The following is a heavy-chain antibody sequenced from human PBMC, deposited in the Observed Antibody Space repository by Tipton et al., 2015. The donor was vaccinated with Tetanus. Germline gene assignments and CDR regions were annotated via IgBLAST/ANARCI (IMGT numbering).Heavy chain of an antibody. CDR3: VRGRGLGAYSFGFEY. D-gene: IGHD5-12*01. J-gene: IGHJ4*02. CDR2: IYQTDST. V-gene: IGHV4-30-2*01. CDR1: AGLITTGGYS. Sequence: TLSLTCNVSAGLITTGGYSWGWIRQPPGQGLEWLGYIYQTDSTYYNPSVRSRLTLSLQRSKNQVSLKLSSVTAADAAVYYCVRGRGLGAYSFGFEYWGQGALVTVSS.